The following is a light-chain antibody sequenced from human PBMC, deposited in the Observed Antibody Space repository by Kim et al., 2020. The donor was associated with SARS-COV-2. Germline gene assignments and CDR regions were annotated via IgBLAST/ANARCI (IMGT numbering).Light chain of an antibody. V-gene: IGKV3-20*01. CDR1: QIVSNTY. Sequence: PGESATLSCRSSQIVSNTYTSWYQQKPGQAPKLVIYSTSNRAAGFPDRFSGSGSGTDFTLTISRLEPEEFAVYYCQRCGSSRTWAFGQGTKVDIK. CDR2: STS. J-gene: IGKJ1*01. CDR3: QRCGSSRTWA.